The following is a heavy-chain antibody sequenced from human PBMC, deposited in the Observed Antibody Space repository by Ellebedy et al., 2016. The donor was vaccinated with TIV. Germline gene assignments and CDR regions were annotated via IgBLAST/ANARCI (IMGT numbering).Heavy chain of an antibody. CDR3: AREVPASGYALDY. J-gene: IGHJ4*02. V-gene: IGHV3-74*01. Sequence: GGSLRLSXAASGFTFRNHWMYWVSRAPGKGLVWVSRIDNDGTNTISADSVKGRFTISRDNAKSTLYLQMDSLRAEDTAVYYCAREVPASGYALDYWGQGTLVTVSS. CDR1: GFTFRNHW. CDR2: IDNDGTNT. D-gene: IGHD2-2*01.